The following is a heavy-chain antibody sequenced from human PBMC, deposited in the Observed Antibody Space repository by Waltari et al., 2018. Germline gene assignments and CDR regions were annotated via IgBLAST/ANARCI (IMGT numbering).Heavy chain of an antibody. D-gene: IGHD3-3*01. Sequence: EVQLLESGGGLVQPGGSLRLSCAASGFTFSSYAMSWVRQAPGKGLEWVSAISGSGGSTYYADSVKGRFTISRDNSKNTLYLQMNSLRAEDTAVYYCAKEAGDWSGYYRVGYFDYWGQGTLVTVSS. CDR1: GFTFSSYA. V-gene: IGHV3-23*01. J-gene: IGHJ4*02. CDR3: AKEAGDWSGYYRVGYFDY. CDR2: ISGSGGST.